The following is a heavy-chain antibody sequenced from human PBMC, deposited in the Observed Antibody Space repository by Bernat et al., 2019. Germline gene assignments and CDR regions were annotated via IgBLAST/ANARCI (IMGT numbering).Heavy chain of an antibody. V-gene: IGHV1-3*01. CDR1: RYTFTSYA. CDR3: ARGVLTGPLNWLDP. CDR2: INAGNGNT. Sequence: QVQLVQSGAEVKRPGASVKVSCKASRYTFTSYAIHWVRQAPGQRLEWMGWINAGNGNTKYSQNFQGSVTFTRDTSETTAYMELSRLRSEDTAVYYCARGVLTGPLNWLDPWGQGTLVTVSS. D-gene: IGHD3-9*01. J-gene: IGHJ5*02.